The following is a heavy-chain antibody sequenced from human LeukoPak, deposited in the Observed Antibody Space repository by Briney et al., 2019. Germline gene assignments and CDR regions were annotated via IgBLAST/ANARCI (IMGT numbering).Heavy chain of an antibody. J-gene: IGHJ4*02. Sequence: GGSLRLSCAASGFSFSTYGMIWVRQAPGKGLEWVSGISGSGGSTYVADSVKGRFTISRDNSKNTLYLQMNSLRADDTAVYYCAKDRPTIYSSSWLHFLDSWGQGTLVTVSS. D-gene: IGHD6-13*01. CDR3: AKDRPTIYSSSWLHFLDS. V-gene: IGHV3-23*01. CDR2: ISGSGGST. CDR1: GFSFSTYG.